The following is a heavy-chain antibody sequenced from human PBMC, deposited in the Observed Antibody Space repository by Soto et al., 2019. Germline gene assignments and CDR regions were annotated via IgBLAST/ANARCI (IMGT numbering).Heavy chain of an antibody. CDR1: GYTFTSYG. CDR3: ARDLPIAARPLGLYYYYYYGMDV. D-gene: IGHD6-6*01. CDR2: ISAYNGNT. J-gene: IGHJ6*02. Sequence: GASVKVSCKASGYTFTSYGISWVRQAPGQGLEWMGWISAYNGNTNYAQKLQGRVTMTTDTSISTAYMELSRLRSGDTAVYYCARDLPIAARPLGLYYYYYYGMDVWGQGTTVTVSS. V-gene: IGHV1-18*01.